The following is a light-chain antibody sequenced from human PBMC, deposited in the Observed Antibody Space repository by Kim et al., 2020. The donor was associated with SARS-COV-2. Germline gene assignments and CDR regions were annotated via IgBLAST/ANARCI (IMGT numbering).Light chain of an antibody. CDR3: QQYNTYSNT. V-gene: IGKV1-5*03. Sequence: SAYVGDRVTITCRASQNISTWLAWYQQKPGKAPKLLISKTSSLESGVSLRFRGSGSGTEFTLTISSLRPDDSATFFCQQYNTYSNTFGQGTKLEI. J-gene: IGKJ2*01. CDR1: QNISTW. CDR2: KTS.